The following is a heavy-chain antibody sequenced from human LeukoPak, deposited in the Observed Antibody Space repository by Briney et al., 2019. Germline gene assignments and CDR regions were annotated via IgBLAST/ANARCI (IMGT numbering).Heavy chain of an antibody. V-gene: IGHV4-39*07. CDR2: IYYSGST. CDR1: GGSISSSSYY. D-gene: IGHD3-3*01. Sequence: SETLSLTCTVSGGSISSSSYYWGWIRQPPGKGLEWIGSIYYSGSTYYNPSLKSRVTISVDTSKNQFSLKLSSVTAADTAVYYCARDQDLGSGFSPYYYYGMDVWGRGTTVTVSS. J-gene: IGHJ6*02. CDR3: ARDQDLGSGFSPYYYYGMDV.